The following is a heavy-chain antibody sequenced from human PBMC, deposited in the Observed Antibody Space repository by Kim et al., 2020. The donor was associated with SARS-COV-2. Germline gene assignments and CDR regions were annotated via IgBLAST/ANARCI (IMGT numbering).Heavy chain of an antibody. D-gene: IGHD3-22*01. J-gene: IGHJ4*02. V-gene: IGHV3-23*01. Sequence: KDRFTISRNNSKNTLYLQMTSLRAEDTAIYYCAKEVYYYDSSGYLYYFDYWGQGTLVTVSS. CDR3: AKEVYYYDSSGYLYYFDY.